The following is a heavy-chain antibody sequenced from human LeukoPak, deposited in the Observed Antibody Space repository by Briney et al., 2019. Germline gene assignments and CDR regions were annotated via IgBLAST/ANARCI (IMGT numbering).Heavy chain of an antibody. V-gene: IGHV4-38-2*02. D-gene: IGHD3-22*01. CDR1: GDSFSSGYY. CDR2: IYHSGST. J-gene: IGHJ4*02. Sequence: SETLSLTCTVSGDSFSSGYYWGWIRQPPGKGLEWIGSIYHSGSTYYNPSLKSRVTISVDTSKNQFSLKLSSVTAADTAVYYCEFYYDSSGQDDYWGQGTLVTVSS. CDR3: EFYYDSSGQDDY.